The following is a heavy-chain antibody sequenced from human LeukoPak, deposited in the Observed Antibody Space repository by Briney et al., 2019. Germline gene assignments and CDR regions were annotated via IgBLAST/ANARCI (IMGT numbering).Heavy chain of an antibody. CDR3: ANGNRCTSPNCLGYYYFYMDV. CDR2: FSGSGGTT. Sequence: GGSLRLSCAASGFTFSSYAMNWVRQAPGRGLEWVSGFSGSGGTTYYADSVKGRFTISRDNSKSTLYLQMNSLRAEDTAVYYCANGNRCTSPNCLGYYYFYMDVWGKGTTVTVSS. D-gene: IGHD2-8*01. CDR1: GFTFSSYA. J-gene: IGHJ6*03. V-gene: IGHV3-23*01.